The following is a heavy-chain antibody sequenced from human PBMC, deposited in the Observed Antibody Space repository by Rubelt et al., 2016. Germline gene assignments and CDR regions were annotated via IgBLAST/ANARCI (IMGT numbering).Heavy chain of an antibody. CDR3: ARVEYYYDSSGYSDY. Sequence: QVQLVQSGAEVKKPGASVKVSCKASGYTFTSYGISWVRQAPGQGLAWMGWISAYNGNTNYAQKYQGRVTMTTDTSTSTAYMELRSLRSDDTAVYYCARVEYYYDSSGYSDYWGQGTLVTVSS. CDR2: ISAYNGNT. CDR1: GYTFTSYG. J-gene: IGHJ4*02. D-gene: IGHD3-22*01. V-gene: IGHV1-18*01.